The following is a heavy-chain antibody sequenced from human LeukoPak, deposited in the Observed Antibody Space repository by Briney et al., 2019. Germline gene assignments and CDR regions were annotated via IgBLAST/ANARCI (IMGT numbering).Heavy chain of an antibody. Sequence: ASVNLSCQVSGYTLTLLSMHWGRQAPGTGLEWVGGFDPEYGETIYTQKIQGRVTMTEDTSTDTAYMELSSLRSEDPAVYYCATDLAYSSSSRAFDIWGQGTMVTVSS. CDR1: GYTLTLLS. J-gene: IGHJ3*02. V-gene: IGHV1-24*01. CDR2: FDPEYGET. CDR3: ATDLAYSSSSRAFDI. D-gene: IGHD6-6*01.